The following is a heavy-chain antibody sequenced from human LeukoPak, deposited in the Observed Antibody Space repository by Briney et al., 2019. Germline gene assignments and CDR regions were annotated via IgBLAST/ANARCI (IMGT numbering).Heavy chain of an antibody. V-gene: IGHV3-66*01. J-gene: IGHJ3*01. D-gene: IGHD2-21*02. Sequence: GGSLRLSCAASGFADNRSYMNWVRQAPGKGLDWVSVIYSGGSTNYADSVKGRFTISRDNSKNMVYLQMNSLRAEDTAVYYCVRGGTSVTAPFWGQGTMVTVS. CDR2: IYSGGST. CDR1: GFADNRSY. CDR3: VRGGTSVTAPF.